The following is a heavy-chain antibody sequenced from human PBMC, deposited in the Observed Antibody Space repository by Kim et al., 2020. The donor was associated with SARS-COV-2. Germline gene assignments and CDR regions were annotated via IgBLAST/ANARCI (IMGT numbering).Heavy chain of an antibody. V-gene: IGHV3-33*01. Sequence: GGSLRLYCAASGFTFSSYGMHWVRQAPGKGLEWVAVIWYDGSNKYYADSVKGRFTISRDNSKNTLYLQMNSLRAEDTAVYYCARDGVVVVPAATYGMDVWGQGTTVTVSS. J-gene: IGHJ6*02. CDR1: GFTFSSYG. D-gene: IGHD2-2*01. CDR3: ARDGVVVVPAATYGMDV. CDR2: IWYDGSNK.